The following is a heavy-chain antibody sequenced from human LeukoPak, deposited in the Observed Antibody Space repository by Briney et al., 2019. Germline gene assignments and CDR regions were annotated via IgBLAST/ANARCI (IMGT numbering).Heavy chain of an antibody. D-gene: IGHD4-17*01. CDR3: VRGGPYGDYDAY. CDR1: GFTSSDYY. J-gene: IGHJ4*02. CDR2: ISSDSSYT. Sequence: KSGGSLRLSCAVSGFTSSDYYMSWVRQAPGKGMECVSYISSDSSYTNYADSVRGRFTISRDHAKNSLYLQMNSLRAEDTAVYCCVRGGPYGDYDAYWGQGTLVTVSS. V-gene: IGHV3-11*06.